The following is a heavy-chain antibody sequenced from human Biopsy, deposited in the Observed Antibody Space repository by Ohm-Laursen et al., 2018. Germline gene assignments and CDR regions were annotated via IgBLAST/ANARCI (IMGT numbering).Heavy chain of an antibody. CDR3: VKDGGQTAPYSFDV. J-gene: IGHJ3*01. CDR1: GFLFSRHA. V-gene: IGHV3-33*06. D-gene: IGHD3-16*01. Sequence: SLRLSCAASGFLFSRHAMHWVRQAPGKGLEWVAFIWSSATYKAYADSVKGRFTVSRVNSKNTVYLQMNSLSADDTAIYSCVKDGGQTAPYSFDVWGQGTMVTVSS. CDR2: IWSSATYK.